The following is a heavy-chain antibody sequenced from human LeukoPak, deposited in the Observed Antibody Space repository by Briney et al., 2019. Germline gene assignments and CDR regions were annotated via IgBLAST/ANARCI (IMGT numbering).Heavy chain of an antibody. CDR2: MNPNSGNT. V-gene: IGHV1-8*01. J-gene: IGHJ6*02. CDR3: AREVDVDTALAYGMDV. Sequence: GASVKVSCKASGYTFTRYDINWVRQATGQGLEWMGWMNPNSGNTGYAQKFQGRVTMTRNTSISTAYMELSSLRSEDTAVYYCAREVDVDTALAYGMDVWGQGTTVTVSS. D-gene: IGHD5-18*01. CDR1: GYTFTRYD.